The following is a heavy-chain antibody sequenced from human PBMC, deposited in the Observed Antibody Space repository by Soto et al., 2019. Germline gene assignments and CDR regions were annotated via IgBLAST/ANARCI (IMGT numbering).Heavy chain of an antibody. Sequence: GGSLRLSCAASGFTFSNAWMSWVRQAPGKGLEWVGRIKSKTDGGTTDYAAPVKGRFTISRDDSKNTLYLQMNSLKTEDTAVYYCTTHTAKFTIFGVVISPHYYYYMDVWGKGTTVTVSS. CDR2: IKSKTDGGTT. CDR1: GFTFSNAW. J-gene: IGHJ6*03. CDR3: TTHTAKFTIFGVVISPHYYYYMDV. V-gene: IGHV3-15*01. D-gene: IGHD3-3*01.